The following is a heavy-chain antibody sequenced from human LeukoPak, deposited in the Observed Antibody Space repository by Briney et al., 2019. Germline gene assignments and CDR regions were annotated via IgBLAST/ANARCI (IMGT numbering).Heavy chain of an antibody. D-gene: IGHD3-10*01. V-gene: IGHV4-38-2*02. CDR2: IYHNGST. J-gene: IGHJ4*02. CDR3: ARLGDYYGSGEYFDY. CDR1: GYSISSGYY. Sequence: PSETLSLTCTVSGYSISSGYYWGWIRQPPGKGLEWIGNIYHNGSTDYNPSLKSRVTISVDTSKNQFSLKLSSVTAADTAVYYCARLGDYYGSGEYFDYWGQGTLVTVSS.